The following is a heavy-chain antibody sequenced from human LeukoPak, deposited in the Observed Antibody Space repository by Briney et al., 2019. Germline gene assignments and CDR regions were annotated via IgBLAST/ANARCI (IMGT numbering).Heavy chain of an antibody. CDR2: IYTSGST. Sequence: SETLSLTCTVSGGSISNYYWSWIRQPAGKGLEWIGHIYTSGSTNYNPSLKSRVTMSLDTSKNQFSLKLSSVTAADTAVYYCARGTPALPYYGSGSWFYKQYENYGMDVWGKGTTVTVSS. D-gene: IGHD3-10*01. CDR1: GGSISNYY. J-gene: IGHJ6*04. CDR3: ARGTPALPYYGSGSWFYKQYENYGMDV. V-gene: IGHV4-4*07.